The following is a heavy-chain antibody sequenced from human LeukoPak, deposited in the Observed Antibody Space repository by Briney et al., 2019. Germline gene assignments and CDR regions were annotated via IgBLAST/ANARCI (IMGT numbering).Heavy chain of an antibody. CDR2: ISGTGVDT. Sequence: GSLRLSCAASGFTFSTFAINWVRQASGQGLEWVSAISGTGVDTYYADSVKGRFTISRDNSENTLSLQMNSLRAEDTAVYYCARLSGTYGTTSRVLDSWGQGTLVTVSS. D-gene: IGHD1-1*01. J-gene: IGHJ4*02. CDR1: GFTFSTFA. CDR3: ARLSGTYGTTSRVLDS. V-gene: IGHV3-23*01.